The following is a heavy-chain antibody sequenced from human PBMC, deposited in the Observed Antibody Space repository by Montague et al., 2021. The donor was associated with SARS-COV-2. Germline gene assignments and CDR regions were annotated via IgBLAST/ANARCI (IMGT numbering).Heavy chain of an antibody. CDR2: IYYSGST. CDR1: GGSISSSSYY. V-gene: IGHV4-39*07. J-gene: IGHJ4*02. CDR3: AREGGWLSRGSYYFDY. Sequence: SETLSLTCTVSGGSISSSSYYWGWIRQPPGKGLEWIGSIYYSGSTYYXXXLKSRVTISVDTSKYQFSLKLSSVTAADTAVYYCAREGGWLSRGSYYFDYWGQGTLVTVSS. D-gene: IGHD3-22*01.